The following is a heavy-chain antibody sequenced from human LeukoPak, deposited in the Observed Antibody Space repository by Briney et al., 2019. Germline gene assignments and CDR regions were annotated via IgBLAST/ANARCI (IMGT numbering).Heavy chain of an antibody. CDR1: GFTFSRYW. J-gene: IGHJ4*02. Sequence: PGGSLRLSCVASGFTFSRYWMSWVRQAPGKGLEWVSYISSSGSTIYYADSVKGRFTISRDNAKNSLYLQMNSLRAEDTAVYYCAREREWLAPFDYWGQGTLVTVSS. CDR2: ISSSGSTI. V-gene: IGHV3-48*04. CDR3: AREREWLAPFDY. D-gene: IGHD6-19*01.